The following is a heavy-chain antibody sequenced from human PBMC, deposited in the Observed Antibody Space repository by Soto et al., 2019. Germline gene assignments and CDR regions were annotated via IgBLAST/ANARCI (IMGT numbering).Heavy chain of an antibody. D-gene: IGHD2-2*01. CDR3: ARFEPADPFDY. J-gene: IGHJ4*02. CDR2: IYYSGST. CDR1: GGSISSYY. V-gene: IGHV4-59*12. Sequence: SETLSLTCTVSGGSISSYYWSWIRQPPGKGLEWIGYIYYSGSTNYNPSLKSRVTISVDTSKNQFSLKLSSVTAADTAVYYCARFEPADPFDYWGQGTLVTVSS.